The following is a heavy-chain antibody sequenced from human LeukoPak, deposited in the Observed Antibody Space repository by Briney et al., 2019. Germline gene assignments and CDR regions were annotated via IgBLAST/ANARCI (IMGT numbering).Heavy chain of an antibody. CDR1: GFTFSSYS. D-gene: IGHD6-19*01. CDR3: ARNIAVAGRGDYMDV. J-gene: IGHJ6*03. CDR2: KYYSGST. V-gene: IGHV4-39*01. Sequence: GSLRLSCAASGFTFSSYSMNWIRQPPGKGLEWIGSKYYSGSTYYNPSLKNRVTISVDTSKNQFSLKLSSVTAADTAVYYCARNIAVAGRGDYMDVWGKGTTVTISS.